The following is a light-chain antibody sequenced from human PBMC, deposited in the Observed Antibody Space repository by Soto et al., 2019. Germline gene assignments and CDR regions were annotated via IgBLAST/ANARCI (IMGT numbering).Light chain of an antibody. V-gene: IGLV2-11*01. CDR3: CSYAGSYNPV. CDR2: DVI. J-gene: IGLJ1*01. CDR1: SSEIGGYNY. Sequence: QTALTQPRAVSGSAGQSVTISCAGGSSEIGGYNYVSWYQQHPGKAPKLMIYDVIKRPSGVPDRFSGSKSGNTASLTIYGLQAEDEADYYCCSYAGSYNPVFRTGTKVTVL.